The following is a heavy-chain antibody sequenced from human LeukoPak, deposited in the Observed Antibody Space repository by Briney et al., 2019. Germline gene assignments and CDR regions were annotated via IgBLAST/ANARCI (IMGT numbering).Heavy chain of an antibody. J-gene: IGHJ4*02. CDR2: TYYRSKWHN. CDR3: ARSAGHFDY. V-gene: IGHV6-1*01. Sequence: SQTLSLTSVISGDSLSSNSAAWNWLRQSPSRGLEWLGRTYYRSKWHNDYTLSVKSRITINPDTSKNQFSLQLNSVTPENMAVYYCARSAGHFDYWGQGTLVTVSS. CDR1: GDSLSSNSAA.